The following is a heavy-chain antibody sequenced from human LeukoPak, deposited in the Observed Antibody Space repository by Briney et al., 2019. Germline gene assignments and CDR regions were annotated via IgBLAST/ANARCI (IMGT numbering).Heavy chain of an antibody. CDR1: GFTFSSYG. CDR2: IWYDGSNK. Sequence: GGSLRLSCAASGFTFSSYGMHWVRQAPGKGLEGVAVIWYDGSNKYYADYVKGRFTVSRDNSKNTVYLQMNSLRGEDTAVYYCARDPGDYVGNDAFDIWGQGTMVTVS. V-gene: IGHV3-33*01. CDR3: ARDPGDYVGNDAFDI. D-gene: IGHD4-17*01. J-gene: IGHJ3*02.